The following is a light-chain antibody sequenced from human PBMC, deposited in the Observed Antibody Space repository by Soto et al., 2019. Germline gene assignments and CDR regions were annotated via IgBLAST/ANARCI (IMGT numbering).Light chain of an antibody. CDR3: QQSYSKPLT. V-gene: IGKV1-39*01. CDR1: LSFSRY. Sequence: DIQMTQSPSSLSASVGVRVTITCRASLSFSRYLSWYQQKPGKAPKVLIYAASNLQTGVPSRFSGSGSGTDFTLTINSLQPEDAATYFCQQSYSKPLTFGGGTKVEIK. CDR2: AAS. J-gene: IGKJ4*01.